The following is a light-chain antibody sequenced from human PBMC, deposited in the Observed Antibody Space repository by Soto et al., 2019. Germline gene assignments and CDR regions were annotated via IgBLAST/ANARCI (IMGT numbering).Light chain of an antibody. Sequence: DIQMTQSPSSLSASVGDRVTITCQASQDISNYLNWYQQKPGKAPKLLIYDASNLETGVPSRFSGSRSGTDFTFTISSLQPEDIATYYCQQYDHLSLTFGGGTKVEIK. V-gene: IGKV1-33*01. J-gene: IGKJ4*01. CDR3: QQYDHLSLT. CDR1: QDISNY. CDR2: DAS.